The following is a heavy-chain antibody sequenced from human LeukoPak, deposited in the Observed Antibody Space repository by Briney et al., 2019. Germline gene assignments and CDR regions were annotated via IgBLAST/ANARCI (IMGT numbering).Heavy chain of an antibody. CDR1: GDSISSYC. D-gene: IGHD5-24*01. Sequence: SETLSLTCAVSGDSISSYCWIWIRQPAGKGLEWLGRIYPSGSANYNPSLKSRGTMSVDTSKNQFSLRLSSVTAADTAVYFCARDYNNWYFDLWGRGTLVTVSS. V-gene: IGHV4-4*07. CDR2: IYPSGSA. CDR3: ARDYNNWYFDL. J-gene: IGHJ2*01.